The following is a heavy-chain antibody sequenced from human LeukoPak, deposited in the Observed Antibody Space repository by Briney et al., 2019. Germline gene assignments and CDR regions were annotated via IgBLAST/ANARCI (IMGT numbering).Heavy chain of an antibody. CDR1: GGSISNTNW. D-gene: IGHD2-8*01. CDR3: SRENGAFSPFGY. Sequence: SETLSLTCGVSGGSISNTNWWSWVRQPPGQGLEWIGEISLTGLTHYNPSLESRVTVSLDKSKNQLSLNLTSVTAADTAVYYCSRENGAFSPFGYWGQGILVTVLS. CDR2: ISLTGLT. J-gene: IGHJ4*02. V-gene: IGHV4-4*02.